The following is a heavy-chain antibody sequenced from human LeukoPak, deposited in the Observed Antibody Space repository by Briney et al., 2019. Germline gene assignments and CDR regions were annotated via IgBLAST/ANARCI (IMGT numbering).Heavy chain of an antibody. CDR3: ASSCGDYYFDY. CDR1: GGSISSSSYY. D-gene: IGHD4-17*01. Sequence: WETLSLTCTVSGGSISSSSYYWGWLRQPPGKGLEWIGSIYYSGSTYYNPSLKSRVTISVDTSKNQFSLKLSSVTAADTAVYYCASSCGDYYFDYWGQGTLVTVSS. CDR2: IYYSGST. J-gene: IGHJ4*02. V-gene: IGHV4-39*07.